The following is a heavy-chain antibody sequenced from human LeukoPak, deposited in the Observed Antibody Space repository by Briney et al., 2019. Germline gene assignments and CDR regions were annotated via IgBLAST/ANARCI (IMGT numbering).Heavy chain of an antibody. J-gene: IGHJ4*02. Sequence: GGSLRLSCAASGFTFSSYWMSWVRQAPGKGLEWVANIKQDGSEKYYVDSVKGRFTISRDNVKNSLYLQMNSLRAEDTAVYYCARRGCSSTSCHLDYWGQGTLVTVSS. D-gene: IGHD2-2*01. CDR2: IKQDGSEK. V-gene: IGHV3-7*03. CDR3: ARRGCSSTSCHLDY. CDR1: GFTFSSYW.